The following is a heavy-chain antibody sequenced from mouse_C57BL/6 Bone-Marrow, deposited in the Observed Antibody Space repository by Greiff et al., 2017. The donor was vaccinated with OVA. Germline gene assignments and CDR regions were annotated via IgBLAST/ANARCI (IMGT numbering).Heavy chain of an antibody. J-gene: IGHJ4*01. Sequence: EVQGVESGGGLVKPGGSLKLSCAASGFTFSDYGMHWVRQAPEQGLEWVAYISSGSSTIYYADTVKGRFTISRDNAKNTLFLQLTSLRSEDTAMYYCARPRFLPSMDYWGQGTSVTGSS. CDR2: ISSGSSTI. V-gene: IGHV5-17*01. CDR3: ARPRFLPSMDY. D-gene: IGHD2-1*01. CDR1: GFTFSDYG.